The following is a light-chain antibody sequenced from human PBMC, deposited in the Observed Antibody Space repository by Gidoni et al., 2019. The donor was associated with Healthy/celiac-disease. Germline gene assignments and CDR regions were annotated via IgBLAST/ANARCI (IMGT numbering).Light chain of an antibody. CDR2: GAS. CDR1: QSVISSY. Sequence: EIVLTQSPGTLSLSPGARATLSCRASQSVISSYLAWYQQRPGQAPRLLIYGASSRATGIPDRFSGNGSGKDFTLTFGRLEHEDFAVFYCQRYGSSPTWTFGQXTKVEIK. V-gene: IGKV3-20*01. CDR3: QRYGSSPTWT. J-gene: IGKJ1*01.